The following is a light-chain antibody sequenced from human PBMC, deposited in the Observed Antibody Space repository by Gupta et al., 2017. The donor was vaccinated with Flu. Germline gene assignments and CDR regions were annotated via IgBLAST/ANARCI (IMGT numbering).Light chain of an antibody. Sequence: VTISTTRSSGSVAGNDVQWYQLRPGTSPNILIYDEYRRPSGVPERFSGSKYGSSTSVSITMSGAEDEDDYYCESQYSDRSGQMVFGGGTKLTVL. CDR1: SGSVAGND. CDR2: DEY. J-gene: IGLJ2*01. CDR3: ESQYSDRSGQMV. V-gene: IGLV6-57*01.